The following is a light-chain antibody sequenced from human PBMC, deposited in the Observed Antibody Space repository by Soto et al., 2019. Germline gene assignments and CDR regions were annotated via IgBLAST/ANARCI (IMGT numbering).Light chain of an antibody. CDR3: QQSYSTPPIT. CDR1: KSISSY. CDR2: AAS. V-gene: IGKV1-39*01. Sequence: DIQMTQSPSSLSASVGDRVTITCRASKSISSYLNWYQQKPGKDPKLLIYAASSLRSGVPSRFSGSGSGTDFTLTISILQPEDFTTYYCQQSYSTPPITCGQGTRLDIK. J-gene: IGKJ5*01.